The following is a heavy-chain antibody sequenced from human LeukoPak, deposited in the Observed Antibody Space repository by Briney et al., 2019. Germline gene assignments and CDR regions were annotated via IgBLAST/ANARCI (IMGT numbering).Heavy chain of an antibody. CDR3: ARGVSIAAIKPFDY. J-gene: IGHJ4*02. Sequence: SETLSLTCAVYGGSFSGYYWSWIRQPPGKGLEWIGEINHSGSTNYNPSLKSRGTISVDTSKNQFSLKLRSVTAADTAVYYGARGVSIAAIKPFDYWGQGTLVTVSS. V-gene: IGHV4-34*01. CDR2: INHSGST. D-gene: IGHD6-6*01. CDR1: GGSFSGYY.